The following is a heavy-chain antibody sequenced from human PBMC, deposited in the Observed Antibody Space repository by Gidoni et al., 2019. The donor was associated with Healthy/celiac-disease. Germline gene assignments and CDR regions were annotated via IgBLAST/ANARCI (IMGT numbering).Heavy chain of an antibody. Sequence: QVQLQESGPGLVKPSETLSLTCTVSGGSISSYYWSWIRQPPGKGLEWIGYIYYSGSTNYNPSLKSRVTISVDTSKNQFSLKLSSVTAADTAVYYCARWGGTGPPNYGMDVWGQGTTVTVSS. CDR2: IYYSGST. CDR3: ARWGGTGPPNYGMDV. CDR1: GGSISSYY. J-gene: IGHJ6*02. V-gene: IGHV4-59*01. D-gene: IGHD1-26*01.